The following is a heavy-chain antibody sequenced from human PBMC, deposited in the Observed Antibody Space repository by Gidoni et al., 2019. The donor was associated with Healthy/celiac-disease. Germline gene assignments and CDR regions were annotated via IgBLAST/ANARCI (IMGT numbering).Heavy chain of an antibody. Sequence: QVQLVQSGAEVKKPGSSVKVSCKASGVTFSRYAISRVRQAPGQGLEWMGGIIPIFGTANYAQKFQGRVTITADESTSTAYMELSSLRSEDTAGYYCARSYYYDSSGYVNWFDPWGQGTLVTVSS. CDR1: GVTFSRYA. CDR2: IIPIFGTA. D-gene: IGHD3-22*01. CDR3: ARSYYYDSSGYVNWFDP. J-gene: IGHJ5*02. V-gene: IGHV1-69*01.